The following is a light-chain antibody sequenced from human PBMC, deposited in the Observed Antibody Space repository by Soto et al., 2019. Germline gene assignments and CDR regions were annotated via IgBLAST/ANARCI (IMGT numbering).Light chain of an antibody. J-gene: IGKJ1*01. V-gene: IGKV1-5*03. CDR1: QTFSSW. CDR3: QHYNSYSEA. Sequence: DIQMTQSPSTLSGSVGDRVTITCRASQTFSSWLAWYQQKPGKAPKLLIYKASTLKSGVPSRFSGSGSGTDFTLTISSLQPDDFATYYCQHYNSYSEAFGQGTKVDIK. CDR2: KAS.